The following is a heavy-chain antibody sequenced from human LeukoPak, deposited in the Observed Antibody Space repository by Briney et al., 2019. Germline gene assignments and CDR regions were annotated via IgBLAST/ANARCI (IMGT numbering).Heavy chain of an antibody. CDR3: ARARRFHGSGSYYTPYYYYGMDV. CDR2: IYYSGST. V-gene: IGHV4-59*01. Sequence: SETLCLTCAVYGGSFSGYYLSWIRQPPGKGLEWIGYIYYSGSTNYNPSLKSRVTISVDTSKNQFSLKLSSVTAADTAVYYCARARRFHGSGSYYTPYYYYGMDVWGQGTTVTVSS. D-gene: IGHD3-10*01. CDR1: GGSFSGYY. J-gene: IGHJ6*02.